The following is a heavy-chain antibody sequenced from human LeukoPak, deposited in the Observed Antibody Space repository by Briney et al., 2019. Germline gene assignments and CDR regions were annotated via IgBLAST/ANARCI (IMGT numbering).Heavy chain of an antibody. J-gene: IGHJ4*02. V-gene: IGHV4-31*03. D-gene: IGHD6-19*01. CDR3: ARCVAVAGTGFDY. Sequence: SETLSLTCTVSGGSISSGGYYWSWIRQHPGKGLEWIGYIYYSGSTYYNPSLKSRVTISVDTSKNQFSLKLSSVTAADTAAYYCARCVAVAGTGFDYWGQGTLVTVSS. CDR2: IYYSGST. CDR1: GGSISSGGYY.